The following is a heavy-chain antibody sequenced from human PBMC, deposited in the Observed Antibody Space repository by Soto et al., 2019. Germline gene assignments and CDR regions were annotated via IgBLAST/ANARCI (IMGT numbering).Heavy chain of an antibody. CDR2: INWNGGST. Sequence: TASGFTFDDYGMSWVRQAPGKGLEWVSGINWNGGSTGYADSVKGRFTISRDNAKISLYLQMNSLRAEDTALYYCARPPAAYYGWVDYWGQGTLVTVSS. CDR3: ARPPAAYYGWVDY. D-gene: IGHD3-10*01. V-gene: IGHV3-20*04. J-gene: IGHJ4*02. CDR1: GFTFDDYG.